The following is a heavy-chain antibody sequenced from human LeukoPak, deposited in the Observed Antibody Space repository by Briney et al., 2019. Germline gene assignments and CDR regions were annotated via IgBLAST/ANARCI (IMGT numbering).Heavy chain of an antibody. V-gene: IGHV1-24*01. CDR1: GYTFTDYY. J-gene: IGHJ4*02. CDR2: FDPEDGET. Sequence: ASVKVSCKASGYTFTDYYMHWVRQAPGKGLEWMGGFDPEDGETIYAQKFQGRVTMTEDTSTDTAYMELSSLRSEDTAVYYCATGDWNEGYLDYWGQGTLVTVSS. CDR3: ATGDWNEGYLDY. D-gene: IGHD1-1*01.